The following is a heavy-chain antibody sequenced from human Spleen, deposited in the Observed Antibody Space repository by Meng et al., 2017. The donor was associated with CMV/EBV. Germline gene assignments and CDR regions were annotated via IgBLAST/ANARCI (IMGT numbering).Heavy chain of an antibody. Sequence: VSISGYAMRWVRQVPGKGLEWVSNISDSGVSKYYADSVKGRFTIAGNNSKNVLHLQMSGLRAEDTALYYCATATDYGLLTRFTVFDYWGQGTLVTVSS. CDR2: ISDSGVSK. J-gene: IGHJ4*02. CDR1: VSISGYA. CDR3: ATATDYGLLTRFTVFDY. D-gene: IGHD4/OR15-4a*01. V-gene: IGHV3-23*01.